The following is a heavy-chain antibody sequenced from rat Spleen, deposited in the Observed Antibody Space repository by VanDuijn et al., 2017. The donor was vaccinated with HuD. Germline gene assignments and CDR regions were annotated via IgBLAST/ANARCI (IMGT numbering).Heavy chain of an antibody. CDR3: ARHRNYGGIPFDF. Sequence: EVQLVESGGGLVQPGRSLKLSCAASGFTFSNYGMAWVRQAPKKGLEWVASISYDGRTTYYRDSVKGRFTISRDNAKSTLYLQMDSLRSEDTATYYCARHRNYGGIPFDFWGQGVMVTVSS. J-gene: IGHJ2*01. CDR1: GFTFSNYG. V-gene: IGHV5-29*01. D-gene: IGHD1-11*01. CDR2: ISYDGRTT.